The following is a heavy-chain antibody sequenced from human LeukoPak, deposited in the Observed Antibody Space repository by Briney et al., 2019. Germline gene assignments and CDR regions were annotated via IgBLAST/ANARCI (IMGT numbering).Heavy chain of an antibody. D-gene: IGHD1-1*01. Sequence: GGSLRLSCAASGFTFSSYSMNWVRQAPGKGLEWVSSISSSSSYIYYADSVKGRFTISRDNAKNSLYLQMTSLRAEDTAVYYCASSPGTTGTTGAYWGQGTLVTVSS. CDR1: GFTFSSYS. CDR3: ASSPGTTGTTGAY. V-gene: IGHV3-21*01. J-gene: IGHJ4*02. CDR2: ISSSSSYI.